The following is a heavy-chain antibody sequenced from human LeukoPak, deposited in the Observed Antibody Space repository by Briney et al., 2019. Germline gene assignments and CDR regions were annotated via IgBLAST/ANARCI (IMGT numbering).Heavy chain of an antibody. J-gene: IGHJ6*02. V-gene: IGHV1-69*04. CDR2: IIPIFGIA. Sequence: ASVKVSCKASGGTFSSYAISWVRQAPGQGLEWMGRIIPIFGIANYAQEFQGRVTITADKSTSTAYMELSSLRSEDTAVYYCASVPSYCSSTSCYTSYYYYGMDVWGQGTTVTVSS. D-gene: IGHD2-2*02. CDR1: GGTFSSYA. CDR3: ASVPSYCSSTSCYTSYYYYGMDV.